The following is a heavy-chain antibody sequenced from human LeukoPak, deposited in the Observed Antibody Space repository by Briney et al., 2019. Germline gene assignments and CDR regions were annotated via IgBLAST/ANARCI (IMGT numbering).Heavy chain of an antibody. D-gene: IGHD1-26*01. V-gene: IGHV4-39*07. CDR2: INHSGST. J-gene: IGHJ6*02. CDR3: ARAIVGALDGMDV. Sequence: SETLSLTCTVSGGLLSSSSHYWGWIRQPPGKGLEWIGEINHSGSTNYNPSLKSRVTISVDTSKNQFSLKLSSVTAADTAVYYCARAIVGALDGMDVWGQGTTVTVSS. CDR1: GGLLSSSSHY.